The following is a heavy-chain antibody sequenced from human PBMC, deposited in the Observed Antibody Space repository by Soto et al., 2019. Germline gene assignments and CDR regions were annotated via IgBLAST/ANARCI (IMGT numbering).Heavy chain of an antibody. V-gene: IGHV4-61*01. Sequence: PSETLSLTCTVSGGAVSSGSYYWSWIRQPPGKGLEWIGYIYYSGSTNYNPSLKSRVTISEDTSKNQFPLKLSSVTAADTAVYYCARDYGPTGVWYFDLWGRGTLVT. J-gene: IGHJ2*01. CDR1: GGAVSSGSYY. D-gene: IGHD4-17*01. CDR3: ARDYGPTGVWYFDL. CDR2: IYYSGST.